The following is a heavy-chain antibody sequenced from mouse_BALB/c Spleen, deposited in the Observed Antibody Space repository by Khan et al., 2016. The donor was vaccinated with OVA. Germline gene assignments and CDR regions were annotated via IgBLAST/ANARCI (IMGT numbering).Heavy chain of an antibody. CDR3: ARNSYMYDFTY. V-gene: IGHV2-4-1*01. CDR1: GFSLTTYG. D-gene: IGHD2-14*01. J-gene: IGHJ3*01. Sequence: QVRLQQSGPGLLQPSQSLSITCTVSGFSLTTYGVHWVRQSPGKGLEWLGLIWSGGNTDYNTAFISSLSISKDNSKSQVFFKMNSLQADDTAIYYCARNSYMYDFTYWGQGTLVTVSA. CDR2: IWSGGNT.